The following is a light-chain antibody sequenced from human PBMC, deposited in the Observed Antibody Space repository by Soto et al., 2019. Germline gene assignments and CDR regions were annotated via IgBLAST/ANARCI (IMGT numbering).Light chain of an antibody. Sequence: QSALTQPASVSGSPGQSITISCSGTSSDVGGGYNYVSWYQQHPGKAPKLMVYDVSNRPSGISNRFSGSKSGNTASLTISGLQIEDEADYYCCSYTSTSTYVFRTGTKLTVL. V-gene: IGLV2-14*01. CDR2: DVS. CDR3: CSYTSTSTYV. J-gene: IGLJ1*01. CDR1: SSDVGGGYNY.